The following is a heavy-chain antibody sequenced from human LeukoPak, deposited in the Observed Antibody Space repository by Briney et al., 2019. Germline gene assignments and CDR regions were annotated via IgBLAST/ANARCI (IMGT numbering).Heavy chain of an antibody. CDR3: AKRNYYLDV. J-gene: IGHJ6*03. CDR2: IDPSGGGT. Sequence: RGAPRHSCAASGFTFFNYAMSWVRHAPGEGLEWVSTIDPSGGGTYYTDSVMGPFTISRDNSKNTLYLQMNSLTAEDTAVYYCAKRNYYLDVWGKGTTVTVSS. CDR1: GFTFFNYA. V-gene: IGHV3-23*01.